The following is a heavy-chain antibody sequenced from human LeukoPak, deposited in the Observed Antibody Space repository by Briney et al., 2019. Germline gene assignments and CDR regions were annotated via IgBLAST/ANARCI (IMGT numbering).Heavy chain of an antibody. Sequence: KSSETLSLTCAVSGGSISSGGYSWSWIRQPPGKGLEWIGEINHSGSTNYNPSLKSRVTISVDTSKNQFSLKLSSVTAADTAVYYCARWSPSYCSSTSCRGPYVDYWGQGTLVTVSS. D-gene: IGHD2-2*01. CDR3: ARWSPSYCSSTSCRGPYVDY. CDR2: INHSGST. J-gene: IGHJ4*02. V-gene: IGHV4-34*01. CDR1: GGSISSGGYS.